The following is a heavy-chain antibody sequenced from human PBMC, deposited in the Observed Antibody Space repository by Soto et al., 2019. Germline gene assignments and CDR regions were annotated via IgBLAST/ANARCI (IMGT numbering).Heavy chain of an antibody. CDR3: ARAIKRWEVHYYFDY. J-gene: IGHJ4*02. CDR1: GSTFNDFA. Sequence: QVVLLQSGAEVKGPGSSVRVSCKVSGSTFNDFAFSWVRQAPGHGPEWMGGIVVISNTADYSRRFQDRVTITADTSTSTLYMELGGLTFEDTAVYYCARAIKRWEVHYYFDYWGQGTLVTVSS. D-gene: IGHD1-26*01. V-gene: IGHV1-69*06. CDR2: IVVISNTA.